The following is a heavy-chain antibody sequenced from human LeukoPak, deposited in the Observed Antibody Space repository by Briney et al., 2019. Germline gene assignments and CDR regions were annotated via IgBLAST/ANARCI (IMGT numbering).Heavy chain of an antibody. CDR2: IYTSGST. CDR1: GGSISSYY. Sequence: SETLSLTCTVSGGSISSYYWSWIRQPAGKGLEWIGRIYTSGSTNYNPSLKSRVTISVDTSKNQFSLKLSSVTAADTAVYYCARAFPRGSPPYYMDVWGKGTTVTVSS. D-gene: IGHD3-10*01. CDR3: ARAFPRGSPPYYMDV. J-gene: IGHJ6*03. V-gene: IGHV4-4*07.